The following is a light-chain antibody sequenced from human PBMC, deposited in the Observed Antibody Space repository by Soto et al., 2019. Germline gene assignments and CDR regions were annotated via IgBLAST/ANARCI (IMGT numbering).Light chain of an antibody. CDR2: SND. CDR3: APWDDSLVGHV. CDR1: SSDVGSNT. V-gene: IGLV1-44*01. J-gene: IGLJ1*01. Sequence: QSVLTQPPSASGTPGQRVTISCAGSSSDVGSNTVNWYQQFPGAAPKLLIYSNDQRPSVVPDRFSASKSGTSASLAISGLQSEDEADYYCAPWDDSLVGHVFGTGTKLTVL.